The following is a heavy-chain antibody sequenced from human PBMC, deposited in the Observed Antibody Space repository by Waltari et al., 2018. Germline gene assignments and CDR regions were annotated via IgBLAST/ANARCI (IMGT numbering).Heavy chain of an antibody. CDR1: GFTLSTYS. CDR3: GRDVYGDYVGGGGGAFDI. D-gene: IGHD4-17*01. CDR2: IRRRSYI. J-gene: IGHJ3*02. Sequence: EVQLVESGGGLVKPGGSLRLSCAASGFTLSTYSMNWVRQAPGKGLEWVSSIRRRSYIYYVDSVKGRFTISRDNAKNSLYLQMNSLRAEDTAVYYCGRDVYGDYVGGGGGAFDIWGQGTMVTVSS. V-gene: IGHV3-21*01.